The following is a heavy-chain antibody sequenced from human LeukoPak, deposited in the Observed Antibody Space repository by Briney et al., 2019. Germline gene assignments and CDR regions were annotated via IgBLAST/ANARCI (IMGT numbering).Heavy chain of an antibody. D-gene: IGHD3-22*01. V-gene: IGHV3-23*01. Sequence: PGGSLRLSCAASGFTFSSYAMNWVRQAPGKGLEWVSAISGSGGSTYYADSVKGRFTISRDNSKNTLYLQMNSLRVEDTAVYYCATTRYYYDSSGYSNFDYWGQGTLVTVSS. CDR2: ISGSGGST. CDR3: ATTRYYYDSSGYSNFDY. CDR1: GFTFSSYA. J-gene: IGHJ4*02.